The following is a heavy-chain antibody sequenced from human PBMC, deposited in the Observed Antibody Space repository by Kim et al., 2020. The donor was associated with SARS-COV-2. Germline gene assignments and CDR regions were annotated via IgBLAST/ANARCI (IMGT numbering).Heavy chain of an antibody. D-gene: IGHD2-8*02. J-gene: IGHJ6*02. CDR3: ARGRAGVVPGPVLGLGPYYDYYAMDG. Sequence: SETLSLTCAVYGGSFSDYNWSWIRQPPGKGLEWIGEINQSGSTNLSPSLKSRITISVDTSKSQFSLRLKSMTATDTAVYYCARGRAGVVPGPVLGLGPYYDYYAMDGWGRGTPVAVSS. CDR1: GGSFSDYN. V-gene: IGHV4-34*01. CDR2: INQSGST.